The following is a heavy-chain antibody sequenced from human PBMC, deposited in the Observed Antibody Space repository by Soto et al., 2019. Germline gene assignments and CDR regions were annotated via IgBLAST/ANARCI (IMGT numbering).Heavy chain of an antibody. J-gene: IGHJ6*03. V-gene: IGHV4-59*11. D-gene: IGHD3-9*01. CDR2: IYYTGST. CDR3: ARTPPDILTAYYYYMDV. CDR1: GGSINNHY. Sequence: PSETLSLTCTVSGGSINNHYWSWIRQPPGKGLEWIGYIYYTGSTNYNPSLKSRVTISVDTSKNRFSLKLSSLTAADTAMYYCARTPPDILTAYYYYMDVWGKGTTVTVSS.